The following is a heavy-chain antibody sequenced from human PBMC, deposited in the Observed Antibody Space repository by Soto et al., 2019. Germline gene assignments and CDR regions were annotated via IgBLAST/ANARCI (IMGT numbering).Heavy chain of an antibody. V-gene: IGHV3-9*01. CDR3: AKCRVVPYFDR. J-gene: IGHJ4*02. D-gene: IGHD2-2*01. Sequence: EVQLVQSGGGLVQPGRSLRLSCAATGFAFDEYVMHWVRQAPGKGLEWVGSIGWNGASIDYADSVKGRFTISRDNAKNSLLLQMNSLTTEDTALYFCAKCRVVPYFDRWGQGTLVTVSS. CDR1: GFAFDEYV. CDR2: IGWNGASI.